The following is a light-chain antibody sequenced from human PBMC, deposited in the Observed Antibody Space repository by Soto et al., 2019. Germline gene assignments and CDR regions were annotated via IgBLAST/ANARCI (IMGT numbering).Light chain of an antibody. J-gene: IGKJ2*01. CDR2: DAS. CDR3: QQSYNSPYT. CDR1: QTINKN. V-gene: IGKV1-39*01. Sequence: DIQITQSPTSLSASVGDRVTITCRASQTINKNLNWYRHKLGKAPELLIYDASDSQAGVPSRFSGSGSGTDFTLIISGLQPEDFATYYCQQSYNSPYTFGQGTKLEIK.